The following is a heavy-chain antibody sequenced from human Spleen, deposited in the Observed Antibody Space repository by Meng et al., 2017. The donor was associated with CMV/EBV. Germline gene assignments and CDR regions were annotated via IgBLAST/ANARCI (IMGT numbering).Heavy chain of an antibody. CDR3: ARWGLWFGELSFDY. CDR1: GGSSSSYY. Sequence: QVQLQESGPGLVKTAETLSLTCTVSGGSSSSYYWSWIRPLAGTGLEWIGRIYTSGSTNYNPSLKSRVTMSVDTSKNQFSLKLSSVTAADTAVYYCARWGLWFGELSFDYWGQGTLVTVSS. D-gene: IGHD3-10*01. V-gene: IGHV4-4*07. CDR2: IYTSGST. J-gene: IGHJ4*02.